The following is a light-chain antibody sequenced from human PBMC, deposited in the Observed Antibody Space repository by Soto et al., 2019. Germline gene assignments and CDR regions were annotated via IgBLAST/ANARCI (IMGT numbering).Light chain of an antibody. CDR1: QTISSW. Sequence: EIQMTQSPSTLAGSVVDRVTITFRASQTISSWLAWYQQKPGKAPKLLIYKASSLESGVPSRFSGSGSGTEFTLTISSLQPDDFATYYCQQYNSYSWTFGQGTKVDI. CDR2: KAS. V-gene: IGKV1-5*03. J-gene: IGKJ1*01. CDR3: QQYNSYSWT.